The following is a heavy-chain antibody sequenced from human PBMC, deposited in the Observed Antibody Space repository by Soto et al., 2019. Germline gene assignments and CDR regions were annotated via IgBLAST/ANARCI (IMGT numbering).Heavy chain of an antibody. V-gene: IGHV1-46*01. CDR1: GYIFTSYY. CDR3: ARALPKGYSYDDS. D-gene: IGHD5-18*01. CDR2: INPSGGGT. J-gene: IGHJ5*01. Sequence: QVQLVQSGAEVKKPGASVMLSCKPSGYIFTSYYIHWVRQAPGQGLEWMGIINPSGGGTTYAQKSHGRVXMTXDXPPSTVYMELSSLRSADTAVYSCARALPKGYSYDDSWGQGTLVTVSS.